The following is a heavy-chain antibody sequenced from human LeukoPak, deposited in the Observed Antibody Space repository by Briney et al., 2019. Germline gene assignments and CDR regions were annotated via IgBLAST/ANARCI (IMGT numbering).Heavy chain of an antibody. CDR2: IYYSGST. D-gene: IGHD1-7*01. J-gene: IGHJ4*02. CDR3: AREDITGTASYFDY. Sequence: SETLSLTCAVSGGSISSGGYSWTWIRQPPGKGLEWIGYIYYSGSTNYIPSLRSRLTISVDTSKNQFSLKLSSVTAADTAVYYCAREDITGTASYFDYWGQETLVTVSS. CDR1: GGSISSGGYS. V-gene: IGHV4-61*08.